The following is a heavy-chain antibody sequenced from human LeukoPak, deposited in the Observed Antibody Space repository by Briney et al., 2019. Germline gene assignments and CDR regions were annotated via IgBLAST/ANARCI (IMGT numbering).Heavy chain of an antibody. CDR3: ARGGHFDSLEYASDV. CDR1: GGSISSDIYY. J-gene: IGHJ3*01. V-gene: IGHV4-31*03. D-gene: IGHD3-9*01. Sequence: SQTLSLTCTVSGGSISSDIYYWGWIRHHPEKGLEWIGYIYHTGSPYQDPSLKSRATLSVDTYQNQFSLRLDSVTAADTAVYYCARGGHFDSLEYASDVWGQGTMVTVSS. CDR2: IYHTGSP.